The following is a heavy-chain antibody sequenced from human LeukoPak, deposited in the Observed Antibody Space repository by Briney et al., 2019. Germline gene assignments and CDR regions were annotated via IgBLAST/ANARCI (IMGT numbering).Heavy chain of an antibody. CDR1: GGSISSYY. D-gene: IGHD5-18*01. J-gene: IGHJ4*02. Sequence: SETLSLTCTVSGGSISSYYWSWIRQPPGKGPEWIGYIYYSGSTNYNPSLKSRVTISVDTSKNQFSLKLSSVTAADTAVYYCARDRGYSYGEFDYWGQGTLVTVSS. V-gene: IGHV4-59*01. CDR2: IYYSGST. CDR3: ARDRGYSYGEFDY.